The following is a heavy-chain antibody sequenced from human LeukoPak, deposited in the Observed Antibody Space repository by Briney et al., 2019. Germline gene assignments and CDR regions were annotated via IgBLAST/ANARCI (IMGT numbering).Heavy chain of an antibody. V-gene: IGHV1-69*13. D-gene: IGHD6-13*01. CDR1: GGTFSSYA. J-gene: IGHJ6*02. Sequence: GASVKVSCKASGGTFSSYAISWVRQAPGQGLEWMGGIIPIFGTANYAQKFQGRVTITADESTSTAYMELSSLRSEDTAVYYCARDGGMMAAAGDYYYYGMDVWGQGTTVTVS. CDR2: IIPIFGTA. CDR3: ARDGGMMAAAGDYYYYGMDV.